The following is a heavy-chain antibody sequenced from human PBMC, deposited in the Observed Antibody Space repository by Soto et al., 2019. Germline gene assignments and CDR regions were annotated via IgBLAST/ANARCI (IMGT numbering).Heavy chain of an antibody. CDR2: IYYSGST. D-gene: IGHD3-10*01. J-gene: IGHJ4*02. CDR1: GGSISGYY. CDR3: ASMVRGVAYFDY. Sequence: SETLSLTCTVSGGSISGYYWSWIRQPPGKGLEWIGYIYYSGSTNYNPSLKSRVTISVDTSKNQFSLKLSSVTAADTAVYYCASMVRGVAYFDYWGQGTLVTVSS. V-gene: IGHV4-59*01.